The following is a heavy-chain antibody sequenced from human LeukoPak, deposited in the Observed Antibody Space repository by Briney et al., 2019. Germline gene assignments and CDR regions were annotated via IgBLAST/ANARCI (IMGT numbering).Heavy chain of an antibody. CDR2: IHYSGST. CDR3: ARHYYDSSGYPNYFHY. CDR1: GGSISSHY. Sequence: SETLSLTCSVSGGSISSHYWSWIRQPPGKGLEWIGYIHYSGSTDYNPSLKSRVTISVDPSRKQFSLNLNSVTAAATAVYFCARHYYDSSGYPNYFHYWGQGTLVSVSS. D-gene: IGHD3-22*01. J-gene: IGHJ4*02. V-gene: IGHV4-59*08.